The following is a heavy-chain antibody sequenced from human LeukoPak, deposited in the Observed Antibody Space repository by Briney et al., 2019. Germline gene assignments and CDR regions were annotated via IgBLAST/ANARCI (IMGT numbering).Heavy chain of an antibody. J-gene: IGHJ5*02. CDR3: TRGPLWVKERLFDP. V-gene: IGHV4-34*01. Sequence: SETLSLTCSVYGGSFSGHYWSWIRQPPGKGLEWIGEINHSGNTNYNPSLKSRVAISIDTSKNQFSLKLRSVTAADTAVYYCTRGPLWVKERLFDPWGQGTLVTVSS. CDR2: INHSGNT. CDR1: GGSFSGHY. D-gene: IGHD3-16*01.